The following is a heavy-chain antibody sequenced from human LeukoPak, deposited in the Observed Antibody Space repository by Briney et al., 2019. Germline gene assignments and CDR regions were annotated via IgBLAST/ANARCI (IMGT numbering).Heavy chain of an antibody. CDR2: IYPGDSGP. Sequence: GESLKISCKVSGYSFTSYCIGWVRQMPGKGLEWMGIIYPGDSGPTYSPSYQGQVTISVDKSINTAYLQWSSLQASDTAMYYCGMSGDRVPLQDDVFDVWGQGTMVTVST. CDR1: GYSFTSYC. V-gene: IGHV5-51*01. CDR3: GMSGDRVPLQDDVFDV. J-gene: IGHJ3*01. D-gene: IGHD1-26*01.